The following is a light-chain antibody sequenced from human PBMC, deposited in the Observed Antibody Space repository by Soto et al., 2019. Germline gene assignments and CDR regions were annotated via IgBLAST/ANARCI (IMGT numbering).Light chain of an antibody. V-gene: IGKV3-20*01. CDR2: DAS. CDR3: QQYNNYPRT. J-gene: IGKJ1*01. CDR1: QTVRNNY. Sequence: EFVLTQSPGTLSLSPGERATLSCRASQTVRNNYLAWYQQKPGQAPRLLIYDASSRATGIPDRFSGSGSGTEFTLTISNLQPDDFATYFCQQYNNYPRTFGQGTKVDIK.